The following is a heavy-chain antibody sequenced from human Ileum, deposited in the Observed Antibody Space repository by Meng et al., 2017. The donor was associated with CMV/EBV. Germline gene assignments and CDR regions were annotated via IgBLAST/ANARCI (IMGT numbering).Heavy chain of an antibody. CDR1: GGSVSSGSYY. CDR2: IYYSGST. Sequence: SETLSLTCTVSGGSVSSGSYYWSWIRQPPGKGLEWIGYIYYSGSTNYNPSLKSRVTISVDTSKNQFSLKLSSVTAADTAVYYCARVTVRGSYNKIDYWGQGTLVTVSS. J-gene: IGHJ4*02. CDR3: ARVTVRGSYNKIDY. D-gene: IGHD1-26*01. V-gene: IGHV4-61*01.